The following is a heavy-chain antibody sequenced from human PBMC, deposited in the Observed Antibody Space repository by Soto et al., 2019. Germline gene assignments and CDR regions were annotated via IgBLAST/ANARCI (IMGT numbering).Heavy chain of an antibody. J-gene: IGHJ5*02. Sequence: SETLSLTCTVSGGSISSGGYYWSWIRQHPGKALEWIGHISYSGDSYYNPSLRSRVTISVDTSKNQFSLKLSSVTAADTAVYYCARINGMVRGVIQQNWFDPWGQGTLVTVSS. CDR2: ISYSGDS. V-gene: IGHV4-61*08. D-gene: IGHD3-10*01. CDR1: GGSISSGGYY. CDR3: ARINGMVRGVIQQNWFDP.